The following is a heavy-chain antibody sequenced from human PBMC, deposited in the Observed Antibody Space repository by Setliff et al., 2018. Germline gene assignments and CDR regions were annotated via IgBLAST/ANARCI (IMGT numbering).Heavy chain of an antibody. J-gene: IGHJ4*02. CDR1: GFTFSAYA. D-gene: IGHD6-19*01. CDR2: ITANGVDA. CDR3: ARRTAMAGTPRLYFDY. V-gene: IGHV3-64*02. Sequence: GESLKISCAASGFTFSAYAMHWVRQAPGKGLEYVSAITANGVDAYYADSVKGRSTISRDNSKNTLYLQMGSLRAEDMAVYYCARRTAMAGTPRLYFDYWGQGTLVTVSS.